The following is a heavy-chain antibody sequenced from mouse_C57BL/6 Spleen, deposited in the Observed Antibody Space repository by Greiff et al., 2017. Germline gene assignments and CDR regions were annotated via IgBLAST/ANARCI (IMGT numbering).Heavy chain of an antibody. CDR3: ARRGYGNSAMAMDY. J-gene: IGHJ4*01. V-gene: IGHV1-55*01. CDR2: IYPGSGST. CDR1: GYTFTSYW. D-gene: IGHD2-1*01. Sequence: QVQLQQPGAELVKPGASVKMSCKASGYTFTSYWITWVKQRPGQGLEWIGDIYPGSGSTNYNEKFKSKATLTVDTSSSTAYMQLSSLTSEDSAVYYCARRGYGNSAMAMDYWGQGTSVTVSS.